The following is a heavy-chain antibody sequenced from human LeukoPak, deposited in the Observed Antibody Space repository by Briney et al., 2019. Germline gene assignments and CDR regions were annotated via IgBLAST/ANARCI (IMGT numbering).Heavy chain of an antibody. CDR3: ARGGYSYGYDDDFEY. J-gene: IGHJ4*02. V-gene: IGHV4-59*01. Sequence: MSSETLSLTCTVSGGSINSYYWSWIRQPPGKGLEWIGYIYNSGSTNYNPSFKSRVTISVDTSKNQFSLKLTSVTAADTAVYYCARGGYSYGYDDDFEYWGQGILVTVSS. CDR2: IYNSGST. D-gene: IGHD5-18*01. CDR1: GGSINSYY.